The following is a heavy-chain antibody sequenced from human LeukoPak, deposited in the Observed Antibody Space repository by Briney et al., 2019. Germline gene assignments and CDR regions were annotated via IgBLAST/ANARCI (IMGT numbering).Heavy chain of an antibody. Sequence: PSETLSLTCTVAGGSISGHYWTWIRQPPGKGLEWIGQIHYSGRPDSNPSLKSRVTISVETSTNQLSLKVTSATGADTAVYYCARFGVDYDMDVWGQGTTVTVSS. V-gene: IGHV4-59*11. CDR3: ARFGVDYDMDV. CDR1: GGSISGHY. CDR2: IHYSGRP. D-gene: IGHD3-16*01. J-gene: IGHJ6*02.